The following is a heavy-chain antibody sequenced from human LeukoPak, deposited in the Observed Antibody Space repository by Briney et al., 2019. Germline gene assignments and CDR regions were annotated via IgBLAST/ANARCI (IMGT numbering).Heavy chain of an antibody. CDR1: GGSISSYY. D-gene: IGHD3-22*01. CDR3: ARHSDRTYYYDSSGYPPWYFDL. Sequence: SETLSLTCTVSGGSISSYYWSWIRQPPGKGLEWIGYIYYSGSTNYNPSLKSRVTISVDTSKNQFSLKLSSVTAADTAVYYCARHSDRTYYYDSSGYPPWYFDLWGRGTLVTVSS. J-gene: IGHJ2*01. V-gene: IGHV4-59*08. CDR2: IYYSGST.